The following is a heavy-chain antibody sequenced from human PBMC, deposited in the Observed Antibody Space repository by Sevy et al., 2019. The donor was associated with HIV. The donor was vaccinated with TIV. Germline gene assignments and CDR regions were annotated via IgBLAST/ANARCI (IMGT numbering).Heavy chain of an antibody. CDR1: GGSISSSSYY. D-gene: IGHD6-13*01. V-gene: IGHV4-39*01. CDR2: IYYSGST. J-gene: IGHJ6*03. CDR3: ARPGAAAGGYYYYYMDV. Sequence: SETLSLTCTVSGGSISSSSYYWGWIRQPPGKGLEWIGSIYYSGSTYYNPSLKSRVTISVDTSKNQFSLKLSSVTAADTVVYYCARPGAAAGGYYYYYMDVWGKGTTVTVSS.